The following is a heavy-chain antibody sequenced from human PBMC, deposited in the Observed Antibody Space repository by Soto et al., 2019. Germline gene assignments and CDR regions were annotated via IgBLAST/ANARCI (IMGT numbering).Heavy chain of an antibody. CDR2: VSKSDYT. CDR3: AREDSIIIPAVADF. J-gene: IGHJ4*02. Sequence: KPGGSLRLSCAVSGFTLTNYGINWVRQAPGKGLEWVSSVSKSDYTYYSDSVKGRFTISRDNAQNSVSLQMNNLRAEDTAVYYCAREDSIIIPAVADFWGQGTLVTVSS. CDR1: GFTLTNYG. V-gene: IGHV3-21*01. D-gene: IGHD6-19*01.